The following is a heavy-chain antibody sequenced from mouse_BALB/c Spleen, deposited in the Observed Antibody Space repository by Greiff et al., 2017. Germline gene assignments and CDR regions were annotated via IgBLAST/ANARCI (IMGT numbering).Heavy chain of an antibody. J-gene: IGHJ1*01. CDR2: ISSGSSTI. Sequence: EVQGVESGGGLVQPGGSRKLSCAASGFTFSSFGMHWVRQAPEKGLEWVAYISSGSSTIYYADTVKGRFTISRDNPKNTLFLQMTSLRSEDTAMYYCARSGLRLRDWYFDVWGAGTTVTVSS. CDR1: GFTFSSFG. V-gene: IGHV5-17*02. D-gene: IGHD1-2*01. CDR3: ARSGLRLRDWYFDV.